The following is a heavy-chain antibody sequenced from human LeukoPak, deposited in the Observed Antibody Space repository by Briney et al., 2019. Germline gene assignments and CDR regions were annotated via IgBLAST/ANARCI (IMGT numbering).Heavy chain of an antibody. CDR2: ISGSGVST. J-gene: IGHJ4*02. D-gene: IGHD6-13*01. Sequence: GGSLRLSCAASGFTFSSYAMSWVRQAPGKGLEWVSAISGSGVSTYYADSVKGRFTISRDNSKNTLYLQMNSLRDEDTAVYYCAKHLGYSSSHMDYWGQGTLVTVSS. CDR3: AKHLGYSSSHMDY. V-gene: IGHV3-23*01. CDR1: GFTFSSYA.